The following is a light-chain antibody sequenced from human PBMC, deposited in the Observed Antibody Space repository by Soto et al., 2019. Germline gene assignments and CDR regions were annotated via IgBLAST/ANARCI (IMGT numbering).Light chain of an antibody. CDR1: QSLLHSNGYNY. J-gene: IGKJ1*01. CDR3: MKGLQFPGT. CDR2: LGS. V-gene: IGKV2-28*01. Sequence: DIVMTQSPLSLSVTPGEPASISCRSSQSLLHSNGYNYLDWYLQRPGQSPQLLTSLGSNRASGVPNRFSGSGSGTDFTLKISRVEADDVGVYYCMKGLQFPGTFGQRSKVDIK.